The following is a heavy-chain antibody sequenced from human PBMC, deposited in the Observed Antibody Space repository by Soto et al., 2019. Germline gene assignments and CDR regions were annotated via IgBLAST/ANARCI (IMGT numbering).Heavy chain of an antibody. V-gene: IGHV1-2*02. CDR1: GYPLTDFY. J-gene: IGHJ2*01. D-gene: IGHD6-25*01. Sequence: QVQLVQSGAEVKKPGASVTVSCKTSGYPLTDFYIHWVRQAPGQGLEWMAWINPHTGDTNTALKFQRRVTMSRDTSINTAFMELTRLSSDDTAVYYCAREGGAAPGARREWYLDLWGRGTLVSVSS. CDR2: INPHTGDT. CDR3: AREGGAAPGARREWYLDL.